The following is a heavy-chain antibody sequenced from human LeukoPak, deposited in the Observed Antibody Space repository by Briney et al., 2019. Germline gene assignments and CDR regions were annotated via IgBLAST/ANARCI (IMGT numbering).Heavy chain of an antibody. J-gene: IGHJ3*02. CDR1: GFTFSSNG. D-gene: IGHD3-10*01. V-gene: IGHV3-23*01. CDR2: ISTSGGST. CDR3: AKDYYYGSGSYPRGAFDI. Sequence: GGSLRLSCAASGFTFSSNGMSWVRQAPGKGLEWVSAISTSGGSTYYADSVKGRFTISRDNSKNTLYLQMNSLRAEDTAVYYCAKDYYYGSGSYPRGAFDIWGQGTMVTVSS.